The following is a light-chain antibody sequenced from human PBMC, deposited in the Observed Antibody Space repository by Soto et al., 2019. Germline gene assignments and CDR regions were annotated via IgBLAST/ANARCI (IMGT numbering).Light chain of an antibody. V-gene: IGKV3-20*01. CDR3: QQYGSSIT. Sequence: VLTHSPGTLSLSPGERATLSCRASQSVSSSYLAWYQQKPGQAPRLLIYGASSRATGIPDRFSGSGSGTDFTLTISRLEPEDFAVYYCQQYGSSITFGQGTDWRL. J-gene: IGKJ5*01. CDR1: QSVSSSY. CDR2: GAS.